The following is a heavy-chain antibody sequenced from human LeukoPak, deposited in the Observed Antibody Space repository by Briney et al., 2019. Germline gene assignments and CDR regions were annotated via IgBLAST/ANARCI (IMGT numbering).Heavy chain of an antibody. CDR3: ARLLSGYGDIQYYFDY. CDR1: GGSISSSSYY. J-gene: IGHJ4*02. V-gene: IGHV4-39*07. D-gene: IGHD4-17*01. CDR2: IYYSGST. Sequence: SETLSLTCTVSGGSISSSSYYWGWIRQPPGKGLEWIGSIYYSGSTNYNPSLKSRVTISVDTSKNQFSLKLSSVTAADTAVYYCARLLSGYGDIQYYFDYWGQGTLVTVSS.